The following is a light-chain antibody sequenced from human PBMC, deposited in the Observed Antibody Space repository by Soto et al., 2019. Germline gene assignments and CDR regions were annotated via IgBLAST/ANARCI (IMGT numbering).Light chain of an antibody. V-gene: IGKV1D-16*01. CDR3: QQYNSYSRT. J-gene: IGKJ1*01. CDR1: QGVSTW. CDR2: TAS. Sequence: DIQMTQSPSSVSASVGDRVTVTCRASQGVSTWLAWYQQKPGKAPNLLIYTASSLQSGVPSRFSGSGSGTEFTLTISSLQPDDFATYYCQQYNSYSRTFGQGTKVDIK.